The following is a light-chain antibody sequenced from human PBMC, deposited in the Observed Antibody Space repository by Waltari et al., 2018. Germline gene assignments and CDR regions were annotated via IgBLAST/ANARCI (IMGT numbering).Light chain of an antibody. V-gene: IGKV1-5*03. J-gene: IGKJ4*01. Sequence: DIQMTQSPSTLSASVGDRVTITCRASQSISVWLAWYQQKPGRAPKLLIFRASSLESGVPSRFSGSGSGTEFTLTISSLQPDYFATYYCQQYNSFSTTFGGGTKVESK. CDR3: QQYNSFSTT. CDR2: RAS. CDR1: QSISVW.